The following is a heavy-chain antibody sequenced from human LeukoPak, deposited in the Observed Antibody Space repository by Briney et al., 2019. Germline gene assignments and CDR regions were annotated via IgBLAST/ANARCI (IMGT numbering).Heavy chain of an antibody. CDR2: ASFHGSNT. Sequence: GRSLRLSCAASGFIFSDSTMHWARQAPGKGLEWVAAASFHGSNTYYADSMKGRFTISRDNSKNTVYLQMNSLRTEDTAVYYCARERSWNGPLDYWGQGTLVTVSS. V-gene: IGHV3-30*04. D-gene: IGHD1-1*01. CDR3: ARERSWNGPLDY. J-gene: IGHJ4*02. CDR1: GFIFSDST.